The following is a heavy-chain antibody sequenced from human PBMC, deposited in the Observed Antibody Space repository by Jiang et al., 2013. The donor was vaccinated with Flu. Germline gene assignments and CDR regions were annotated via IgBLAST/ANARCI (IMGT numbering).Heavy chain of an antibody. CDR3: ATPWPTMVRGVPIAYYGMDV. V-gene: IGHV3-23*01. J-gene: IGHJ6*02. CDR1: GFTFSSYA. CDR2: ISGSGGST. Sequence: GLVQPGGSLRLSCAASGFTFSSYAMSWVRQAPGKGLEWVSAISGSGGSTYYADSVKGRFTISRDNSKNTLYLQMNSLRAEDTAVYYCATPWPTMVRGVPIAYYGMDVWGQGTTVTVSS. D-gene: IGHD3-10*01.